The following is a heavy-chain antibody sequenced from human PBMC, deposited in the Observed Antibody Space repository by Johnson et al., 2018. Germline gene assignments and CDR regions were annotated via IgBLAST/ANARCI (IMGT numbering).Heavy chain of an antibody. D-gene: IGHD3-10*02. V-gene: IGHV1-3*01. CDR1: GYIFSAYA. CDR3: ARGRDSYYVDDGFDI. Sequence: QVQLVQSGAQVKSPGASVKISCKSSGYIFSAYAIHWVRQAPGQSLEWMGWINPANGNTKYSQTFHDRVTLSRATSASTASMELRSLRSEATAIYSCARGRDSYYVDDGFDIWGQGTVVTVSS. J-gene: IGHJ3*02. CDR2: INPANGNT.